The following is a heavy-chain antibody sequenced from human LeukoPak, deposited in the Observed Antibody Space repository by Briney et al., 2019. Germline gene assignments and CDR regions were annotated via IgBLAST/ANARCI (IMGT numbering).Heavy chain of an antibody. J-gene: IGHJ3*02. CDR2: TYTGGNS. D-gene: IGHD3-22*01. V-gene: IGHV3-53*01. CDR1: GFTVSSIH. Sequence: GGSLRLSCAASGFTVSSIHMVWVRQAPGEGLEWVSVTYTGGNSYYADSVKGRFIISRDISKNTLYLQMNSLRAEDSALYYCARGGRGSAAVVAPRSFDIWGQGTMVTVSS. CDR3: ARGGRGSAAVVAPRSFDI.